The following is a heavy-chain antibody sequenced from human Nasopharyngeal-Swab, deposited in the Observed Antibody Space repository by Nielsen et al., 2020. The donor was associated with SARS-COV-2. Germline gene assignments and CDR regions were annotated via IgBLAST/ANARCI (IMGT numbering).Heavy chain of an antibody. CDR2: IKPDGSEK. CDR3: ARAASYDSSSYAY. J-gene: IGHJ4*02. Sequence: GGSLRPSCVVSGFPLNNFSMGWFRQLPGKGLEWVANIKPDGSEKSYVDSVKGRFTISRDNAKNSLYLQMGSLRAEDTAVYYCARAASYDSSSYAYWGQGTLVTVSS. V-gene: IGHV3-7*03. CDR1: GFPLNNFS. D-gene: IGHD3-22*01.